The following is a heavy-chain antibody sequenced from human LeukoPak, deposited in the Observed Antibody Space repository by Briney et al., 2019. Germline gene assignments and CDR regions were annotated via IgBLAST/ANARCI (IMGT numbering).Heavy chain of an antibody. CDR3: ARARYSSGWYFDN. V-gene: IGHV3-48*01. J-gene: IGHJ4*02. CDR1: GFTFINSK. D-gene: IGHD6-19*01. Sequence: GGSLRLSCAAPGFTFINSKINWVRQAPGKGLDRVSYISSSIRTIYYADSVRGRSTISRDNAKNSLYLQMTSLRAEATAVYYCARARYSSGWYFDNWGEGTLVTASS. CDR2: ISSSIRTI.